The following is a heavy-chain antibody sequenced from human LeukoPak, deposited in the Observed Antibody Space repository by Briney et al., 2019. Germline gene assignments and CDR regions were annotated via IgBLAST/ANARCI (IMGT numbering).Heavy chain of an antibody. Sequence: PGGSLRLSCAASGFTVSSNYMSWVRQAPGKGLEWVSVIYSGGSTYYADSVKGRFTISRDNSKNTLYLQMNSLRAEVTAVYYCATCLNWNYVSPVDYWGQGTLVTVSS. CDR3: ATCLNWNYVSPVDY. CDR1: GFTVSSNY. V-gene: IGHV3-53*01. D-gene: IGHD1-7*01. CDR2: IYSGGST. J-gene: IGHJ4*02.